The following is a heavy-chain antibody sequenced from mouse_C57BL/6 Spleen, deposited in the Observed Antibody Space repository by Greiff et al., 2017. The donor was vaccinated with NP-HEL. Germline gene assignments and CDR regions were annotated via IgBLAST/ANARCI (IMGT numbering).Heavy chain of an antibody. V-gene: IGHV5-9-1*02. CDR2: ISSGGDYI. CDR1: GFTFSSYA. Sequence: EVKLMESGEGLVKPGGSLKLSCAASGFTFSSYAMSWVRQTPEKRLEWVAYISSGGDYIYYADTVKGRFTISRDNARNTLYLQMSSLKSEDTAMYYCTRGEDYYAMDYWGQGTSVTVSS. CDR3: TRGEDYYAMDY. J-gene: IGHJ4*01.